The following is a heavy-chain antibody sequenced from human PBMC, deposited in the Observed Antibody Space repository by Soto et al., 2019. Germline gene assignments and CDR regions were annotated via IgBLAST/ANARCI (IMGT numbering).Heavy chain of an antibody. CDR1: GYTFTSYG. Sequence: QVQLVQSGAEVKKPGASVKVSCKASGYTFTSYGISWVRQAPGQGLEWMGWISAYNGNTNYAQKLQGRVTMTTDTSTSTDYMELRSMRSDDTAVYYCASDGDLPWFGELVRPWCDPWGKGTLVTVSS. D-gene: IGHD3-10*01. J-gene: IGHJ5*02. CDR3: ASDGDLPWFGELVRPWCDP. CDR2: ISAYNGNT. V-gene: IGHV1-18*01.